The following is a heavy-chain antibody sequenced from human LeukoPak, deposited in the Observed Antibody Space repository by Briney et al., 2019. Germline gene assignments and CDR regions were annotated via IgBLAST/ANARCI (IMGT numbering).Heavy chain of an antibody. CDR3: ARQGLRYYDSSGYYIVPAFDI. D-gene: IGHD3-22*01. Sequence: SETLSLTCTVSGGCISSYYWSWIRQPPGKGLEWIGYIYYSGSTNYNPSLKSRVTISVDTSKNQFSLKLSSVTAADTAVYYCARQGLRYYDSSGYYIVPAFDIWGQGTMVTVSS. CDR2: IYYSGST. CDR1: GGCISSYY. V-gene: IGHV4-59*08. J-gene: IGHJ3*02.